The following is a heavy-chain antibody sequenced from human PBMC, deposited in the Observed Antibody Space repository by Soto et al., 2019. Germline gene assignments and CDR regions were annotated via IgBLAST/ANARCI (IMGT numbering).Heavy chain of an antibody. D-gene: IGHD1-26*01. J-gene: IGHJ5*02. CDR2: IYYSGST. Sequence: ASETLSLTCTVSGGSISSSSYYWGWIRQPPGKGLEWIGSIYYSGSTYYNPSLKSRVTISVDTSKNQFSLKLSSVTAADTAVYYCARHMWEENNWFDPWGQGTLVTVSS. CDR1: GGSISSSSYY. V-gene: IGHV4-39*01. CDR3: ARHMWEENNWFDP.